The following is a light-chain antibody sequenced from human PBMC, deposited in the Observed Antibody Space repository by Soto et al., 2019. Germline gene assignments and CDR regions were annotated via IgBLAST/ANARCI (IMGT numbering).Light chain of an antibody. V-gene: IGLV1-40*01. CDR3: QSYDSSLSGAYV. Sequence: QSVLTQPPSVSGAPGQRVTISCTGSSSNIGAGYDVHWYQQLPGTAPKRLIYGNTNRPSGVPDRFSGSKSGTSASLAITGLQAEDAAYYYCQSYDSSLSGAYVFGTGTKLTGL. CDR2: GNT. J-gene: IGLJ1*01. CDR1: SSNIGAGYD.